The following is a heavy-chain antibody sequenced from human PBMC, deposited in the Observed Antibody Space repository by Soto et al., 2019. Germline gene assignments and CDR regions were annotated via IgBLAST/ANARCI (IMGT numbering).Heavy chain of an antibody. Sequence: QVQLVESGGGVVQPGRSLRLSCAASGFTSSRHGMHWVRQAPGKGLEWVAVISYDGGYKYYADSVKGRFTISRDNPKNTVYLQMSSLRAEDMAVYYCAKDADYDSSGYCAYWGQGTPVTVSS. D-gene: IGHD3-22*01. CDR2: ISYDGGYK. CDR3: AKDADYDSSGYCAY. CDR1: GFTSSRHG. V-gene: IGHV3-30*18. J-gene: IGHJ4*02.